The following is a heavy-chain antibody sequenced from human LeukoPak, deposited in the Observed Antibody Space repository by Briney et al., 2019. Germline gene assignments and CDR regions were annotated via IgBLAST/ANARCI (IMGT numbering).Heavy chain of an antibody. V-gene: IGHV3-74*01. CDR1: GFIFSNHW. Sequence: GGSLRLSCAASGFIFSNHWMIWVRLAPGKGLLWVSRIDPDGVNTHYADSVKGRFTISRDNAKNTLYLQMNGLRAEDTAVYFCTRIVEGAFDSWGQGTMVTVSP. CDR2: IDPDGVNT. J-gene: IGHJ3*02. D-gene: IGHD2-15*01. CDR3: TRIVEGAFDS.